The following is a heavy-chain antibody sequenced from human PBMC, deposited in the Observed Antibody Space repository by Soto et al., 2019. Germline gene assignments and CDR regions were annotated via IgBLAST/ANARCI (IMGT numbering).Heavy chain of an antibody. CDR2: ISGSSSTI. Sequence: GGSLRLSCAASGFTLSTYSMNWVRLAPGKGLEWVSYISGSSSTIYYADSVKGRFTISRDNAKNSLYLQMNSLRVDDTAVYYCARDYSGSFNWFDPWGQGTLVTVSS. D-gene: IGHD1-26*01. V-gene: IGHV3-48*01. J-gene: IGHJ5*02. CDR1: GFTLSTYS. CDR3: ARDYSGSFNWFDP.